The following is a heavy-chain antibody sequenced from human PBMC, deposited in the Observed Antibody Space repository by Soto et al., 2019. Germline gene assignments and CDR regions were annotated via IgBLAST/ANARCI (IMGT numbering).Heavy chain of an antibody. Sequence: EVQLVETGGGLIQPGGSLRLSCAASGFTVSSNYMSWVRQAPGKGLEWVSVIYSGGSTYYADSVKGRFTISRDNSKNTLYLQMNSLRAEDTAVYYCASDNGSYSDYYYYYYGMDVWGQGTTVTVSS. D-gene: IGHD1-26*01. V-gene: IGHV3-53*02. J-gene: IGHJ6*02. CDR2: IYSGGST. CDR3: ASDNGSYSDYYYYYYGMDV. CDR1: GFTVSSNY.